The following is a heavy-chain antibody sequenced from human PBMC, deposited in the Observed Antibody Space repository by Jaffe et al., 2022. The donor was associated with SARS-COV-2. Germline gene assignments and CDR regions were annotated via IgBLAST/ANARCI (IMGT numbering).Heavy chain of an antibody. J-gene: IGHJ3*01. CDR1: GFGFSNYW. CDR3: ARTLTRGVVDF. Sequence: EVQLVESGGALVQPGGSLRLSCAASGFGFSNYWMHWFRQAPGKGPVWVSRISDAGSDTYYADSVKGRFTISRDNAGNTLYLQMNSLRVEDTAMYYCARTLTRGVVDFWGQGTMVTVSS. D-gene: IGHD3-10*01. CDR2: ISDAGSDT. V-gene: IGHV3-74*01.